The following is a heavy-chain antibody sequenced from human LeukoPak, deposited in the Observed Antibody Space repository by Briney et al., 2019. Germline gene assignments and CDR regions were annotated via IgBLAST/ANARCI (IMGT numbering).Heavy chain of an antibody. CDR2: IIPGFATP. D-gene: IGHD4-11*01. CDR1: GGTFSSYA. Sequence: SVKVPCKASGGTFSSYAISWVRQAPGQGLEWMGRIIPGFATPEYAQKFQGRVTITTDESTSTVYMEMSGLRSEDTALYYCARGGTLTTSYYYYYMDVWGKGTTVTVSS. V-gene: IGHV1-69*05. J-gene: IGHJ6*03. CDR3: ARGGTLTTSYYYYYMDV.